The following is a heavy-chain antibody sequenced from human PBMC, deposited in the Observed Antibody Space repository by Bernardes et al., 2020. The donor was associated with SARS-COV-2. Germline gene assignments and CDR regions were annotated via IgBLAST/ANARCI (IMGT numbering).Heavy chain of an antibody. CDR3: ARDIGYWTNGICSP. D-gene: IGHD2-8*01. CDR1: GFTFSSHC. Sequence: GGSLRLSCAASGFTFSSHCMHWVRQPPGKGLVWVSRINADGSSTNYADSVKGRFTISRDNAKNTLYLQMNSLRDDDTAVYYCARDIGYWTNGICSPWGQGTRVTVSS. V-gene: IGHV3-74*01. CDR2: INADGSST. J-gene: IGHJ4*02.